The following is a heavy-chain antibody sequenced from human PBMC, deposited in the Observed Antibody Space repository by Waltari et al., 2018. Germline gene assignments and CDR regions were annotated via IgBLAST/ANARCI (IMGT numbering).Heavy chain of an antibody. CDR2: IYHSGST. Sequence: QVQLQESGPGLVKPSETLSLTCTVSGYSISSGYYWGWIRQPPGKGLEWIGSIYHSGSTYYNPALKSRVTISVDTSKNQFSLKRSSVTAADTAVYYCARVVDWTVTTTQGFDYWGQGTLVTVSS. CDR3: ARVVDWTVTTTQGFDY. D-gene: IGHD4-17*01. J-gene: IGHJ4*02. CDR1: GYSISSGYY. V-gene: IGHV4-38-2*02.